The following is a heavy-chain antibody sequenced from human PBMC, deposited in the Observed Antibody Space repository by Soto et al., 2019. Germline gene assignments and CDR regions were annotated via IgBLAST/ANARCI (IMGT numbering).Heavy chain of an antibody. V-gene: IGHV3-15*01. CDR2: IKSKTDGGTT. D-gene: IGHD3-22*01. CDR3: TTFLSPPYYYDSSGYYPLDY. J-gene: IGHJ4*02. Sequence: VGALRLSCAASGFTFSNAWMSWVRQAPGKGLEWVGRIKSKTDGGTTDYAAPVKGRFTISRDDSKNTLYLQMNSLKTEDTAVYYCTTFLSPPYYYDSSGYYPLDYWGQGTLVTVSS. CDR1: GFTFSNAW.